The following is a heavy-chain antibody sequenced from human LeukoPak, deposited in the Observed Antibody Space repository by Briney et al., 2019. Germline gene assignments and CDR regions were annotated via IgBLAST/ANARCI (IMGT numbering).Heavy chain of an antibody. D-gene: IGHD3-10*01. CDR2: IRSKVYGGTT. Sequence: GGSLRLSCTGSGFTFGDYAVSWVRQAPGKGLEWVGLIRSKVYGGTTEYAVSVTGRFTISRNDSGGLAYLQMNSLKTGDTAVYFCSKSFGSGSPAYYYYGMDVWGQGTSVTVS. CDR1: GFTFGDYA. V-gene: IGHV3-49*04. J-gene: IGHJ6*02. CDR3: SKSFGSGSPAYYYYGMDV.